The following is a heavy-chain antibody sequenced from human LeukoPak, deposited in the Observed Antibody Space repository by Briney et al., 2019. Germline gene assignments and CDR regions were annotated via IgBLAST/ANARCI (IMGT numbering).Heavy chain of an antibody. D-gene: IGHD6-19*01. V-gene: IGHV3-30-3*01. J-gene: IGHJ4*02. CDR3: ARGLGDYTSGWWDY. Sequence: PGGSLRLSCAASGFIFSNYAMHWVRQAPGKGLEWVAVISYDGSNKYYADSVKGRFTISRDNSKNTLYLQMNSLSPEDTSVYYCARGLGDYTSGWWDYWGQGTLVPVSS. CDR2: ISYDGSNK. CDR1: GFIFSNYA.